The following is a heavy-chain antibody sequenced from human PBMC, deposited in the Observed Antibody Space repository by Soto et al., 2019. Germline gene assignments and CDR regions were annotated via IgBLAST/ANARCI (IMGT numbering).Heavy chain of an antibody. CDR1: GFRVSDNY. CDR2: ISSSGGYT. V-gene: IGHV3-11*06. J-gene: IGHJ6*02. CDR3: ARSTGRRQAPRYDFGLDV. Sequence: QVQLEESGGGLVEPGGSLRLSCAASGFRVSDNYMTWIRQAPGKGLEWVSYISSSGGYTNYADSVKGRFTISKDNAKNSLSLQMDSLRGEDTAVYFCARSTGRRQAPRYDFGLDVWGQGTTVTVSS.